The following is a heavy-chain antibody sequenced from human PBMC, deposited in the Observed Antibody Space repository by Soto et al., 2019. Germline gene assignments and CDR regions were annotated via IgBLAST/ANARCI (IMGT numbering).Heavy chain of an antibody. Sequence: GGSLRLSCAASGFTVSSNYMSWVRQAPGKGLEWVSVIYSGGSTYYAESVKDRFTISRDNSKNTLYLQMNSLRAEDTAVYYCARDRCSGGSCYGMDVWGQGTTVTVSS. CDR1: GFTVSSNY. V-gene: IGHV3-53*01. D-gene: IGHD2-15*01. CDR2: IYSGGST. J-gene: IGHJ6*02. CDR3: ARDRCSGGSCYGMDV.